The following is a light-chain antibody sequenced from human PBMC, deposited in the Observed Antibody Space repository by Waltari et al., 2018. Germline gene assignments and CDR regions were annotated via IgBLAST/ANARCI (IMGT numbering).Light chain of an antibody. CDR1: QGISSW. V-gene: IGKV1-12*01. Sequence: DIQLTQSPSSVSASVGDRVPITCRLSQGISSWLAGYQQKPGKAPKLLIDAASSLQSEAPSRCSGSGSGTDFTLTISSLQPEDFATYYCQQANSFPLTFGGGTKVEIK. CDR2: AAS. CDR3: QQANSFPLT. J-gene: IGKJ4*01.